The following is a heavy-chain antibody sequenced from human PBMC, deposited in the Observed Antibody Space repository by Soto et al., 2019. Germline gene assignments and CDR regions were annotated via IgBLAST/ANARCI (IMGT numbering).Heavy chain of an antibody. Sequence: QVQLQQWGAGLLKPSETLSLTCAVYGGSFSGYYCSWIRQPPGKGLEWIGEINHSGMTNYNPSLKSRVTISVDTSKNQFSLKLSSVTAADTAVYYCARKRGTMTATGYSSGWYRGNWFDPWGQGTLVTVSS. J-gene: IGHJ5*02. V-gene: IGHV4-34*01. D-gene: IGHD6-19*01. CDR2: INHSGMT. CDR3: ARKRGTMTATGYSSGWYRGNWFDP. CDR1: GGSFSGYY.